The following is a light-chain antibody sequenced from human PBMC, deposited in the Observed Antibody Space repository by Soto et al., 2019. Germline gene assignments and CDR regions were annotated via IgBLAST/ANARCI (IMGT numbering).Light chain of an antibody. Sequence: QPVLTQPPSASGSPGQSVTISCTGTSSDIGGYNSVSWYQQHPGKAPKLVIYEVSKRPSGVPDRFSGSKSGNTASLTVSGLQAEDEADYYCCSYAGTNNLVFGGGTKLTVL. CDR2: EVS. V-gene: IGLV2-8*01. CDR1: SSDIGGYNS. J-gene: IGLJ2*01. CDR3: CSYAGTNNLV.